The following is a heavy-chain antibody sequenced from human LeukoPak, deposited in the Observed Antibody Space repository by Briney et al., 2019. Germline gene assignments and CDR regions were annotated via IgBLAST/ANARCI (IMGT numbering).Heavy chain of an antibody. D-gene: IGHD6-6*01. CDR1: GFTFDDYA. CDR2: INWNSGNI. Sequence: GGSLRLSCAASGFTFDDYAMHWVRQAPGKGLEWVSGINWNSGNIGYADSVKGRFTISRHNAKKSLYLQMNRLRAEDTALYYCAKDVYSSSHQGGNFYYWGQGTLVTVSS. CDR3: AKDVYSSSHQGGNFYY. J-gene: IGHJ4*02. V-gene: IGHV3-9*01.